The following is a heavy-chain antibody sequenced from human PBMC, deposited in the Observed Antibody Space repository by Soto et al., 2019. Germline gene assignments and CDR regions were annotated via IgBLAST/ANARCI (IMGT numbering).Heavy chain of an antibody. CDR3: AREMQLEPLPY. V-gene: IGHV1-18*01. D-gene: IGHD1-26*01. CDR1: GYTFSNYG. Sequence: QVQLVQSGGEVKKPGASVKVSCKATGYTFSNYGITWVRKAPGQGLEWEGWTSGYNANTIYPRKFEGRVTMTKDTNTAYMELRNLRFDDTAVYFCAREMQLEPLPYWGQGTPVIVSS. CDR2: TSGYNANT. J-gene: IGHJ4*02.